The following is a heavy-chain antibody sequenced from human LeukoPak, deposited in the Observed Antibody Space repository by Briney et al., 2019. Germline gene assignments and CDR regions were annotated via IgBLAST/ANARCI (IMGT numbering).Heavy chain of an antibody. CDR3: ASGLLTVPAAIRNWFDP. Sequence: SVKVSCKASGYTFTSYGISWVRQAPGQGLEWMGGIIPIFGTVDYAQKFQGRVTITADESTSTAYMELSSLRSEDTAVYFCASGLLTVPAAIRNWFDPWGQGTLVTVSS. CDR1: GYTFTSYG. CDR2: IIPIFGTV. D-gene: IGHD2-2*01. V-gene: IGHV1-69*13. J-gene: IGHJ5*02.